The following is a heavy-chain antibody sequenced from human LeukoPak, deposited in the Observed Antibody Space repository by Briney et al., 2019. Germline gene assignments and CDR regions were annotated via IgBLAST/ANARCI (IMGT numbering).Heavy chain of an antibody. Sequence: PSETLSLTCTVSGASISGRYWSWIRQPPGKGLEWIGYVYGSGYTNYNPSLKSRVTMSIDTSKNHFSLKLTSVTAADTATYYCARETSLAGFASGLGFNYWGQGILVTVSS. D-gene: IGHD6-19*01. J-gene: IGHJ4*02. CDR1: GASISGRY. CDR2: VYGSGYT. CDR3: ARETSLAGFASGLGFNY. V-gene: IGHV4-59*11.